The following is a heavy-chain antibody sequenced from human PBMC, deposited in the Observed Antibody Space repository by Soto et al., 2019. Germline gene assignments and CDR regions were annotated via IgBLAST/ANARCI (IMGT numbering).Heavy chain of an antibody. CDR3: AKGKRPYYYYGMDV. CDR1: GFTFSSYA. J-gene: IGHJ6*02. CDR2: ISGSGGST. V-gene: IGHV3-23*01. Sequence: EVQLLESGGGLVQPGGSLRLSCAASGFTFSSYAMSWVRQSPGKGLEWVSAISGSGGSTYYADSVKGRFTISRDNSKNSLYLQMNSLRAEDTAVYYCAKGKRPYYYYGMDVWGQGTTVTVSS.